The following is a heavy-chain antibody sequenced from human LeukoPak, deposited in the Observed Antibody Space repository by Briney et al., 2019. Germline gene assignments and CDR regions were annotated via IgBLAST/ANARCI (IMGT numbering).Heavy chain of an antibody. D-gene: IGHD3-22*01. J-gene: IGHJ4*02. CDR2: IYYSGST. V-gene: IGHV4-30-4*01. Sequence: SETLSLTCTVSGGSNSSGDYYWSWIRQPPGKGLEWIGYIYYSGSTYYNPSLKSRVTISVDTSKNQFSLKLSSVTAADTAVYYCARYYDSSQGIDYWGQGTLVTVSS. CDR3: ARYYDSSQGIDY. CDR1: GGSNSSGDYY.